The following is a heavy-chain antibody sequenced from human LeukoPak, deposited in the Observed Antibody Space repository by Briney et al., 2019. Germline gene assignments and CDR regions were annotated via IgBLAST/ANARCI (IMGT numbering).Heavy chain of an antibody. D-gene: IGHD2-2*01. J-gene: IGHJ4*02. CDR3: ARDVGEYCSSTNCYASHY. Sequence: WASVKVSCKASGYTFTSYYIHWVRQAPGQGLEWMGWINPHSGGTNYAQKFQGGVTMTRDTSITTAYMELSSLRSDDTAVYYCARDVGEYCSSTNCYASHYWGQGTLVTVSS. V-gene: IGHV1-2*02. CDR2: INPHSGGT. CDR1: GYTFTSYY.